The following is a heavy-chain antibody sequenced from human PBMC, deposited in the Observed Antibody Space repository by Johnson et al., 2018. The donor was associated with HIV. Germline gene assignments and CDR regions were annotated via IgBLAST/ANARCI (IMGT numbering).Heavy chain of an antibody. J-gene: IGHJ3*02. CDR1: GLTFSDFA. CDR2: TSYDGINK. CDR3: ARGGTYDSGIIDAFDI. V-gene: IGHV3-30-3*01. D-gene: IGHD3-10*01. Sequence: QVQLVESGGGVFQPGKSLRLSCAASGLTFSDFAMHWVRQAPGKGLEWVAVTSYDGINKYYATSVKGRFTISRDNSKNTLYLQMNSLRAEDTVVYYCARGGTYDSGIIDAFDIWGQGTMVTVSS.